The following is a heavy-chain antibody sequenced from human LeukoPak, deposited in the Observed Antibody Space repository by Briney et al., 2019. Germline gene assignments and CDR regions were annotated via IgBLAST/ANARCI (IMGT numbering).Heavy chain of an antibody. CDR3: ARLQTRTYYYDSSGYSDAFDI. D-gene: IGHD3-22*01. J-gene: IGHJ3*02. Sequence: SETLSLTCTVSGGSISSSSYYWGWIRQPPGKGLEWIGSIYYSGSTYYNPSLKSRVTISIDTSKNQFSLKLSSVTAADAAVYYCARLQTRTYYYDSSGYSDAFDIWGQGTMVTVSS. CDR1: GGSISSSSYY. V-gene: IGHV4-39*07. CDR2: IYYSGST.